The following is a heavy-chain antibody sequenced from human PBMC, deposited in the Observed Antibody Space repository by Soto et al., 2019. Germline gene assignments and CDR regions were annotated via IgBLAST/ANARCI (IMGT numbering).Heavy chain of an antibody. CDR3: VRPYYSSSWFSFAR. J-gene: IGHJ4*02. D-gene: IGHD6-13*01. Sequence: GVSLRLACTRSGFDFGDYYMSWIRQAPGKGLEWVSYIDSGDGTTYYTDSVTGRFTISRDNAKNTVYLQMSSLRVEDTALYYCVRPYYSSSWFSFARWGQGTLVTVSS. CDR2: IDSGDGTT. CDR1: GFDFGDYY. V-gene: IGHV3-11*01.